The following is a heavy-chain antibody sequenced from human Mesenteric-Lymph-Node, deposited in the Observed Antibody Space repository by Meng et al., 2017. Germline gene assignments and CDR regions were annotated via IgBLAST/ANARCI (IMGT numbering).Heavy chain of an antibody. D-gene: IGHD3-16*02. CDR2: MNQDGTEI. CDR1: GFTFSNYW. V-gene: IGHV3-7*01. J-gene: IGHJ4*02. CDR3: ARDTSSFYS. Sequence: SCTGSGFTFSNYWMHWVRQAPGKGLEWVAIMNQDGTEIYYVDSVRGRFTISRDNAKNSFYLHMSSLRADDTAVYYCARDTSSFYSWGQGTLVTVSS.